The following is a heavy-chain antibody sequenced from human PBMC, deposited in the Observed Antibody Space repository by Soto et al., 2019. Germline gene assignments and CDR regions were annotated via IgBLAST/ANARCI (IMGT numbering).Heavy chain of an antibody. V-gene: IGHV4-30-4*01. J-gene: IGHJ4*02. D-gene: IGHD6-13*01. CDR3: AREIMAADHFDY. CDR1: GGSIRSGDYY. CDR2: VHYSGNS. Sequence: QIQLHESGPGLVKPSQTLSLTCTVSGGSIRSGDYYWSWIRQTPERGLEWCGYVHYSGNSFYNTSLKSRATISLDTSRNQFSLNLSSVTAADSAVYYCAREIMAADHFDYWGQGALVTVSS.